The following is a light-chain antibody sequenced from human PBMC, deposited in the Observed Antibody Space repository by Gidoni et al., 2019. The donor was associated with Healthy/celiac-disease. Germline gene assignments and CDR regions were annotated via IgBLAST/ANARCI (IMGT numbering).Light chain of an antibody. CDR2: GAS. V-gene: IGKV3-15*01. CDR1: QSVSSN. Sequence: EIVMTQSPATLSVSPVERATLSCRASQSVSSNLAGYQQKPGHAPRLLIYGASTRATGIPARFSGSGSGTEFTLTISSLQSEDFAVYYCQQYNNWPPLTFGGGTKVEIK. CDR3: QQYNNWPPLT. J-gene: IGKJ4*01.